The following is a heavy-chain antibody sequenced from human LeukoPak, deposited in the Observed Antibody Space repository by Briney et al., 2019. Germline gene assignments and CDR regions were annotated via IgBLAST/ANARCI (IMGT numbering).Heavy chain of an antibody. CDR3: ARNSGSLPYYYYYYMDV. Sequence: SQTLSLTCTVAGGSISSGDYYWSWIRQPPGKGLEWIGYIYYSGSTYYNPSLKSRVTISVDTSKNQFSLKLSSVTAADTAVYYCARNSGSLPYYYYYYMDVWGKGTTVTVSS. CDR2: IYYSGST. J-gene: IGHJ6*03. CDR1: GGSISSGDYY. V-gene: IGHV4-30-4*08. D-gene: IGHD1-26*01.